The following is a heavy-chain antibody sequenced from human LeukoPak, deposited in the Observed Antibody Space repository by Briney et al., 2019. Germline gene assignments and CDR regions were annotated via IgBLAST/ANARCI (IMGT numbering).Heavy chain of an antibody. CDR3: VKVAKYYYGSETYYFFEH. Sequence: GGSLRLSCAASGFTFSSYWMHWVRQAPGKGLVWVSRINSDGSSTIYADSVKGRFTISRDNAKNSLYLQMNSLRVEDTAIYYCVKVAKYYYGSETYYFFEHWGQGTPVTASS. CDR1: GFTFSSYW. J-gene: IGHJ4*02. V-gene: IGHV3-74*01. D-gene: IGHD3-10*01. CDR2: INSDGSST.